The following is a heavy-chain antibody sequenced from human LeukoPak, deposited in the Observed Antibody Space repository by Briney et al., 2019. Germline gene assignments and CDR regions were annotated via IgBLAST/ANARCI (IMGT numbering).Heavy chain of an antibody. D-gene: IGHD2-2*01. CDR1: GDSISGHY. Sequence: SETLSLSCTVSGDSISGHYWSWIRQPPGKGLEWIGYIYYSGSTDYNPSLKSRVSMSVHTSKNQLSLRLSSVTAADTAVYYCARDLPGTSFFDYWGQGTLVTVSS. CDR2: IYYSGST. J-gene: IGHJ4*02. CDR3: ARDLPGTSFFDY. V-gene: IGHV4-59*11.